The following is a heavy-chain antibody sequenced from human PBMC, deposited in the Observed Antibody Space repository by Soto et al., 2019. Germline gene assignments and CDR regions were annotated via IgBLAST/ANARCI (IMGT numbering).Heavy chain of an antibody. CDR3: ARDRGYSSGWSRHSYYYYGMDV. D-gene: IGHD6-19*01. CDR2: ISAYNGNT. J-gene: IGHJ6*02. V-gene: IGHV1-18*01. CDR1: GYTCTSYV. Sequence: QVQLVQSGAEVKKPGASVKVSCKASGYTCTSYVISWVRQAPGQGLEWMGWISAYNGNTNYAQKLQGRVTMTTDTSTRTAYMDLSSLRSDDKHGYYCARDRGYSSGWSRHSYYYYGMDVWGQGTTVTVSS.